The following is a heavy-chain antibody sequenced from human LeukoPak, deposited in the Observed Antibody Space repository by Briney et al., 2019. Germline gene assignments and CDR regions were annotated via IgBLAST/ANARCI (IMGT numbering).Heavy chain of an antibody. CDR2: IYTSGST. CDR1: GGSISSSSYY. Sequence: SETLSLTCTVSGGSISSSSYYWGWIRQPPGKGLEWIGYIYTSGSTKYNPSLKSRATISVDTSENQISLKLSSVTAADTAVYYCARDQGSSPWYSSGWFDPWGQGNLVTVSS. D-gene: IGHD2-2*01. V-gene: IGHV4-61*01. J-gene: IGHJ5*02. CDR3: ARDQGSSPWYSSGWFDP.